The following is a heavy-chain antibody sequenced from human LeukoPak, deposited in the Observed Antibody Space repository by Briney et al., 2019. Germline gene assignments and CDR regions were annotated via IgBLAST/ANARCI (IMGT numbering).Heavy chain of an antibody. V-gene: IGHV1-69*13. CDR2: IIPIFGTA. Sequence: SVKVSCKASGGTFSSYAISWVRQAPGQGLEWMGGIIPIFGTANYAQKFQGRVTITADESTSTAYKELSSLRSEDTAVYYCATSQSETRYSSGWSYYFDYWGQGTLVTVSS. D-gene: IGHD6-19*01. CDR1: GGTFSSYA. J-gene: IGHJ4*02. CDR3: ATSQSETRYSSGWSYYFDY.